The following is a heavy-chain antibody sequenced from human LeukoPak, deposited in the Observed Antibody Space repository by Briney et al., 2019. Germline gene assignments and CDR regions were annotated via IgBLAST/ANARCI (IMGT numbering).Heavy chain of an antibody. D-gene: IGHD2-2*01. CDR1: GGSISSYY. V-gene: IGHV4-59*08. CDR2: IYQSGST. CDR3: AREVGYCSRTSCLDWFDP. J-gene: IGHJ5*02. Sequence: SETLSLTCTVSGGSISSYYWSWIRQPPGKGLEWIGNIYQSGSTFHNPSLKSRATISLDTSKNQFSLKLRSVTAADTAVYYCAREVGYCSRTSCLDWFDPWGQGTLVTVSS.